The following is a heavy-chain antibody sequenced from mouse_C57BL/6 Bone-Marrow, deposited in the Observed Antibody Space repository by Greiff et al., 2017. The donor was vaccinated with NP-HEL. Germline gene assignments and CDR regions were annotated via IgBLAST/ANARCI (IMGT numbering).Heavy chain of an antibody. D-gene: IGHD2-4*01. CDR3: ASPYDYDVAWFAY. CDR2: ISSGGSYT. J-gene: IGHJ3*01. CDR1: GFTFSSYG. V-gene: IGHV5-6*01. Sequence: EVKLVASGGDLVKPGGSLKLSCAASGFTFSSYGMSWVRQTPDKRLEWVATISSGGSYTYYPDSVKGRFTISRDNAKNTLYLQMSSLKSEDTAMNYCASPYDYDVAWFAYWGQGTLVTVSA.